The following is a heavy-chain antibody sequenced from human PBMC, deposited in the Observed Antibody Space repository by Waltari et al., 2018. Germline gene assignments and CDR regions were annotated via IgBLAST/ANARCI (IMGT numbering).Heavy chain of an antibody. D-gene: IGHD6-13*01. V-gene: IGHV3-7*01. CDR3: TRGGDDSSWYWRN. CDR1: GFTFSNNW. CDR2: INQDGSEK. Sequence: EVQLVESGGGLVQPGGSLRLSCAASGFTFSNNWMTWVRQAPGKELKWVAKINQDGSEKNTVGSVKGRFTISRDNAKNSLYLQLNSLGADDTAVYYCTRGGDDSSWYWRNWGQGTLVTVSS. J-gene: IGHJ4*02.